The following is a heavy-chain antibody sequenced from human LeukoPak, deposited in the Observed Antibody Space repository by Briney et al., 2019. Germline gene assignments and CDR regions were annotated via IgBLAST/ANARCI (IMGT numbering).Heavy chain of an antibody. CDR2: ISWNSGSI. J-gene: IGHJ4*02. D-gene: IGHD5-24*01. CDR1: GFTFDDYA. CDR3: AKVPPEERRWLQFSYFDY. V-gene: IGHV3-9*01. Sequence: PGRSLRLSCAASGFTFDDYAMHWVRQAPGKGLEWVSGISWNSGSIGYADSVKGRFTISRDNSKNTLYLQMNSLRAEDTAVYYCAKVPPEERRWLQFSYFDYWGQGTLVTVSS.